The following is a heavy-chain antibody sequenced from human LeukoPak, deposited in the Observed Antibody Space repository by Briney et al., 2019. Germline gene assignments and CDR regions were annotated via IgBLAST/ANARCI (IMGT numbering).Heavy chain of an antibody. CDR1: GFTFDDYG. CDR3: ARDHRGGYDY. Sequence: GGSLRLSCAASGFTFDDYGMSWVRQPPGKGLEWVSGINWNGGSTAYVDSVKGRFTISRDNAKNSLYLQMNSLRAEDTAVYYCARDHRGGYDYWGQGTLVTVSS. J-gene: IGHJ4*02. CDR2: INWNGGST. D-gene: IGHD3-16*01. V-gene: IGHV3-20*04.